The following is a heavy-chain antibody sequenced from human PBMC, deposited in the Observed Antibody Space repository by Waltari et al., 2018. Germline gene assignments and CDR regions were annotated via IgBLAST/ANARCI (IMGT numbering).Heavy chain of an antibody. CDR3: ARGQGASSPPNWFDP. Sequence: VQLQESGPGLVKPSETLSLTCTVPGCPPSSLSWSWFRQPAGKGLEWIGRIYTSGSTNYNPSLKSRVTMSVDTSKNQFSLKLSSVTAADTAVYYCARGQGASSPPNWFDPWGQGTLVTVSS. V-gene: IGHV4-4*07. CDR2: IYTSGST. CDR1: GCPPSSLS. J-gene: IGHJ5*02. D-gene: IGHD1-26*01.